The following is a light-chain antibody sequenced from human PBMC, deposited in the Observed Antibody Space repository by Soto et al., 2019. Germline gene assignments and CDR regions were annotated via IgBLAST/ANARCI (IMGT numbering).Light chain of an antibody. Sequence: DIQMTQSPSTLSGSVGDRVTITCRASQTISSWLAWYQQKPGKAPKLLIYDASNLESGVPSRFSGSGSGTEFTLTISSLQPDDFATYYCQRYENYWTFGQGTKVDIK. CDR2: DAS. J-gene: IGKJ1*01. V-gene: IGKV1-5*01. CDR1: QTISSW. CDR3: QRYENYWT.